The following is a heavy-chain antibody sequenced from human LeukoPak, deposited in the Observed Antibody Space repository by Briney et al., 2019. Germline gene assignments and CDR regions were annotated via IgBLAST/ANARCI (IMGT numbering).Heavy chain of an antibody. CDR1: GYTFTSHG. V-gene: IGHV1-18*01. Sequence: GASVKVSCKTSGYTFTSHGISWVRQAPGQGLEYMGWISGYNDDTNYAQRFQGRLTMTKDTSTSTACMELRSLTSDDTAVYYCAKDSFTTIVVVTNDFWGQGTMVIVSS. J-gene: IGHJ3*01. CDR3: AKDSFTTIVVVTNDF. D-gene: IGHD3-22*01. CDR2: ISGYNDDT.